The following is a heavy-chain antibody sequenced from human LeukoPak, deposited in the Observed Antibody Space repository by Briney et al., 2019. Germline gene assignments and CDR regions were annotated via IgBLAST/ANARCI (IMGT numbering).Heavy chain of an antibody. J-gene: IGHJ3*02. CDR1: GGSISSYY. Sequence: SETLSLTCTVAGGSISSYYWSWIRQPPGKGLEWLGYIYYSGSTNYNPSLKSRVTISVDTSKNQFSLKLSSVTAADTAVYYCARPAGYSSSWYGGGSAFDIWGQGTMVTVSS. CDR2: IYYSGST. CDR3: ARPAGYSSSWYGGGSAFDI. V-gene: IGHV4-59*08. D-gene: IGHD6-13*01.